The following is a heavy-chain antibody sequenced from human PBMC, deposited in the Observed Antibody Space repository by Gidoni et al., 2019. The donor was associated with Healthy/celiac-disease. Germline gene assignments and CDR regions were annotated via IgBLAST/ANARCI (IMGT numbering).Heavy chain of an antibody. Sequence: EVQLVESGGGLVKPGGSLRLSCAASGFTFRNAWMSWVRQAPGKGLEWVGRIKSKTDGGTTDYAAPVKGRFTISRDDSKNTLYLQMNSLKTEDTAVYYCTTDWDGDHVGGYWGQGTLVTVSS. CDR2: IKSKTDGGTT. CDR1: GFTFRNAW. CDR3: TTDWDGDHVGGY. J-gene: IGHJ4*02. V-gene: IGHV3-15*01. D-gene: IGHD4-17*01.